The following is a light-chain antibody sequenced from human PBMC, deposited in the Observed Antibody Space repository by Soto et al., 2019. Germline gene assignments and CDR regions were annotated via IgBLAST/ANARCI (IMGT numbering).Light chain of an antibody. CDR2: DAS. Sequence: IVMTQSPATLSVSPGERATLSCRASQTISSYLAWYQHKPGQAPRLLIYDASNRATGIPARFSGSGSGTDFTLTISSLEPEDFAVYYCQQRSNWSGTFGQGTKVDIK. CDR3: QQRSNWSGT. V-gene: IGKV3-11*01. CDR1: QTISSY. J-gene: IGKJ1*01.